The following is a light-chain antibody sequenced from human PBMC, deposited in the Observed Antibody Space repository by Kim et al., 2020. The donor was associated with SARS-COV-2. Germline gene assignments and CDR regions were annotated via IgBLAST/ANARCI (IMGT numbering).Light chain of an antibody. V-gene: IGKV1-5*03. CDR3: QQYKSYPWT. CDR2: KAS. J-gene: IGKJ1*01. CDR1: RNIATW. Sequence: SASIVDRVTITCRASRNIATWVAWYQQKPGEAPRLLIYKASNLKSGVPSRFSGSGSGTEFTLTTDSLQADDLATYYCQQYKSYPWTFGQGTKLEI.